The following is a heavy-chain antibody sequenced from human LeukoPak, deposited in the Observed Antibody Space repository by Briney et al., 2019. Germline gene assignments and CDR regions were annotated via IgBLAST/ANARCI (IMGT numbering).Heavy chain of an antibody. CDR2: IYYSGST. Sequence: SETLSLTCTVSGGSISGSSYYWGWIRQPPGKGLEWIGSIYYSGSTYYNPSLKSRVTISVDTSKNQFSLKLSSVTAADTAVYYCARDAVDCSSTSCYDYYYYGMDVWGQGTTVTVSS. CDR3: ARDAVDCSSTSCYDYYYYGMDV. CDR1: GGSISGSSYY. D-gene: IGHD2-2*01. V-gene: IGHV4-39*02. J-gene: IGHJ6*02.